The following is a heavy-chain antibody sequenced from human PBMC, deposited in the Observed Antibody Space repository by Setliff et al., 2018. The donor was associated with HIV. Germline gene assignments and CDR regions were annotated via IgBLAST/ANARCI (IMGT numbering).Heavy chain of an antibody. D-gene: IGHD6-25*01. CDR1: GFTVSSNY. V-gene: IGHV3-66*02. CDR2: IYSGSST. Sequence: PGGSLRLSCAASGFTVSSNYMTWVRQAPGKGLEWVSIIYSGSSTYYADSVKGRFTISRDRSKNTLYLQMNSLRHEDTALYYCARVLPYNSALDNWGQGTLVTVSS. J-gene: IGHJ4*02. CDR3: ARVLPYNSALDN.